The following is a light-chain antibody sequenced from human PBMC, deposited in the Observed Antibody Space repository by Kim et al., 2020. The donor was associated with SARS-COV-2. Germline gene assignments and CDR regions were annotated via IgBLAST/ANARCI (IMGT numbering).Light chain of an antibody. CDR3: QQYDSSPPSYT. CDR2: GAS. J-gene: IGKJ2*01. Sequence: EIVLTQSPGTLSLSPGERATLSCRASQSVSSNYLAWHQQKPGQAPRLLIYGASSRATGIPDRFSGSGSGTDFTLTISRLEPEDFAVYYCQQYDSSPPSYTFGQGTKLEI. V-gene: IGKV3-20*01. CDR1: QSVSSNY.